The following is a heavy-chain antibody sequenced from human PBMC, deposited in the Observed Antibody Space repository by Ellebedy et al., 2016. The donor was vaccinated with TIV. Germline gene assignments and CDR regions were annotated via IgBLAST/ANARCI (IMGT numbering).Heavy chain of an antibody. V-gene: IGHV1-69*04. CDR2: IIPILGIP. CDR1: GGTFSSGA. D-gene: IGHD1-26*01. CDR3: ARVSRWEAFDI. J-gene: IGHJ3*02. Sequence: SVKVSXKASGGTFSSGAFSWVRQAPGERLEWMGRIIPILGIPNYAQKFQGRVTISADKSTSTVSLELSSLRSDDTALYYCARVSRWEAFDIWGQGTMVTVSS.